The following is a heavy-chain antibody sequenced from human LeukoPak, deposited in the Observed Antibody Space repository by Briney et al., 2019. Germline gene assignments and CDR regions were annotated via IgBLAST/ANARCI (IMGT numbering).Heavy chain of an antibody. CDR2: ISYDGSNK. Sequence: GGSLRLSCAASGFTFSSYAMHWVRQAPGKGLEWVAVISYDGSNKYYADSVKGRFTISRDNSKNTLYLQMNSLRAEDTAVYYCARDSPYSSGWYALGSDAFDIWDQGTMVTVSS. CDR1: GFTFSSYA. D-gene: IGHD6-19*01. J-gene: IGHJ3*02. CDR3: ARDSPYSSGWYALGSDAFDI. V-gene: IGHV3-30-3*01.